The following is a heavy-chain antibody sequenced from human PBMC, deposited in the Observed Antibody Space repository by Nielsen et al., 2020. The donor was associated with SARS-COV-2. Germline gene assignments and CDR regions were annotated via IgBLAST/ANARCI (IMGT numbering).Heavy chain of an antibody. CDR3: ARGGLVVVDSFDY. D-gene: IGHD2-15*01. CDR1: GYTFTSHY. CDR2: INSSGGRT. Sequence: ASVKVSCKPSGYTFTSHYVHWVRQAPGQGLEWMGLINSSGGRTIYAQMFQGRVTVTRDTSTSTDYMELSSLRSEDTAVYYCARGGLVVVDSFDYWGQGTLVTVSS. J-gene: IGHJ4*02. V-gene: IGHV1-46*01.